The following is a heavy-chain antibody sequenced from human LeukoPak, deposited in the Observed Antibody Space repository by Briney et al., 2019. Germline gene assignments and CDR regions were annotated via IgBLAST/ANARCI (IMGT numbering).Heavy chain of an antibody. CDR3: AKDHAGYSSSWAIYFHH. CDR2: INTDGSST. V-gene: IGHV3-74*01. D-gene: IGHD6-13*01. Sequence: PGGSLRLSCAASGFTFSSYWMHWVRQAPGKGLVWVSRINTDGSSTSYADSVKGRFTISRDNAKNSVYLQMNSLRAEDTAVYYCAKDHAGYSSSWAIYFHHWGQGTLVTVSS. J-gene: IGHJ1*01. CDR1: GFTFSSYW.